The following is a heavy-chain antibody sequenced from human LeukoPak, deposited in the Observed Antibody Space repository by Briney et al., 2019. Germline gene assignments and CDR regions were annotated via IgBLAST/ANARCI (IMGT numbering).Heavy chain of an antibody. V-gene: IGHV3-33*01. Sequence: GGSLRLSCAASGFTFSSYGMHWVRQAPGKGLEWVAVIWYDGSNKYYADSVKGRFTISRDNSKNTLYLQMNSLRAEDTAVYYCATSPEEWLFGPYYYYGMDVWGQGTTVTVSS. D-gene: IGHD3-3*01. CDR2: IWYDGSNK. J-gene: IGHJ6*02. CDR3: ATSPEEWLFGPYYYYGMDV. CDR1: GFTFSSYG.